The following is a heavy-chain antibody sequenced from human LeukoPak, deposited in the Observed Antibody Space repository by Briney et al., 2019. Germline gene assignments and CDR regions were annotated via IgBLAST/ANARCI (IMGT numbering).Heavy chain of an antibody. D-gene: IGHD1-26*01. Sequence: GGCLRLARAAASFTFSSYWIDCARQAPGDWLGLVSLVKSDGSSTNYADSVKGRFTVSRDNAKNTLILQMNSLRAEDTAVYYCARGGSPPEALGDTFDVWGHGTLVTVSS. V-gene: IGHV3-74*01. CDR1: SFTFSSYW. CDR2: VKSDGSST. CDR3: ARGGSPPEALGDTFDV. J-gene: IGHJ3*01.